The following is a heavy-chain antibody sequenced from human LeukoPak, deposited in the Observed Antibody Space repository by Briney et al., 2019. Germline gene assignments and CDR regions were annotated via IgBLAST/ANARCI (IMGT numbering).Heavy chain of an antibody. D-gene: IGHD4-23*01. CDR3: AQNTHDYGGAFDI. Sequence: GASVKVSCKASGYTFTGYYVHWVRQAPGQGLEWMGWINPNSGGTNYAQKFQGRVTMTRDTSISTAYMELSRLRSDDTAVYYCAQNTHDYGGAFDIWGQGTMVTVSS. CDR1: GYTFTGYY. CDR2: INPNSGGT. J-gene: IGHJ3*02. V-gene: IGHV1-2*02.